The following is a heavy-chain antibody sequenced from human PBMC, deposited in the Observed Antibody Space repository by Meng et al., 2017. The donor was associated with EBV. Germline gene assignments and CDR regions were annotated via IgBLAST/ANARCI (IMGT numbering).Heavy chain of an antibody. CDR3: AKSRSSTPGVVDY. CDR1: GPPVRGGIYH. V-gene: IGHV4-61*01. CDR2: IYDGGTT. J-gene: IGHJ4*02. Sequence: LHDAGPSLVRPSEPPALTSNCSGPPVRGGIYHCSWIRQPPGKELEWIGYIYDGGTTIYNPSLKSRVTILVDASKNQFSLKLSSVTTADTAVYYCAKSRSSTPGVVDYWGQGTLVTVSS. D-gene: IGHD3-10*01.